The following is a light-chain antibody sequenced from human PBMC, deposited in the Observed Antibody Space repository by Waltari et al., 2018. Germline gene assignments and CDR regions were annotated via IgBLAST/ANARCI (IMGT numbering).Light chain of an antibody. V-gene: IGLV1-51*01. CDR1: HSNIGNGY. J-gene: IGLJ3*02. CDR2: DND. Sequence: QPVLTQPPSVSAAPGQRVTISCSGRHSNIGNGYVSWYQHLPGTAPKLLIYDNDNRPSGIPDRFSGSKSGTSATLGITGLQTGDEADYYCGAWDSSLGGWVFGGGTKLAVL. CDR3: GAWDSSLGGWV.